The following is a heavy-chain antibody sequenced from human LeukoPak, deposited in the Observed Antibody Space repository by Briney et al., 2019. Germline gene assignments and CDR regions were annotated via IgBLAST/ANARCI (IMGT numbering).Heavy chain of an antibody. Sequence: GGSLRLSCAASGFIVSDNYMSWVRQAPGKGLEWVSSISSSSSYIYYADSVKGRFIISRDNAKNSLYLQMNSLRAEDTAVYYCARDHYYDSSGYIPAGDAFDIWGQGTMVTVSS. CDR2: ISSSSSYI. CDR1: GFIVSDNY. D-gene: IGHD3-22*01. V-gene: IGHV3-21*01. J-gene: IGHJ3*02. CDR3: ARDHYYDSSGYIPAGDAFDI.